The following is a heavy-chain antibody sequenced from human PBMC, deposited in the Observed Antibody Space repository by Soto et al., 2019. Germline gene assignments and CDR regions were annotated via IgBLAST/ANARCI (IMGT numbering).Heavy chain of an antibody. Sequence: GGSLRLSCAASGFTVSGYAMSWVRLVPGKGLEWVSGISGGGDSTYSADSVKGRFTISRDNSKNTLYLQMNSLRAEDTAVYYCAKLRYFDWLSPFDYWGQGTLVTVSS. CDR1: GFTVSGYA. CDR2: ISGGGDST. J-gene: IGHJ4*02. V-gene: IGHV3-23*01. D-gene: IGHD3-9*01. CDR3: AKLRYFDWLSPFDY.